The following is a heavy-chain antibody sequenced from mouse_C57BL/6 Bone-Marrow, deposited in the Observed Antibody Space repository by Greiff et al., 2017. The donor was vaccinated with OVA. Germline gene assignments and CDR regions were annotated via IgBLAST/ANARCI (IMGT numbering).Heavy chain of an antibody. D-gene: IGHD1-1*01. CDR2: IWRGGST. CDR1: GFSLTSYG. V-gene: IGHV2-5*01. Sequence: QVQLQQSGPGLVQPSQSLSITCTVSGFSLTSYGVHWVRQSPGKGLEWLGVIWRGGSTDYNAAFMSRLSITKDNSKSQVFFKMNSLQADDTAIYYCAKKITTVVATGGYYAMDYWGQGTSVTVSS. J-gene: IGHJ4*01. CDR3: AKKITTVVATGGYYAMDY.